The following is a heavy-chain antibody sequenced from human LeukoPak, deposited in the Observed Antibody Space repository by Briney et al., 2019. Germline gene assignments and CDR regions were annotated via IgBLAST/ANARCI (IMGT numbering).Heavy chain of an antibody. D-gene: IGHD3-22*01. V-gene: IGHV4-39*07. CDR2: IYYSGST. CDR3: ARNADDSSSYPYFDY. Sequence: PSETLSLTCTVSGGSISSSSYYWGWIRQPPGKGLEWIGSIYYSGSTYYNPSLKSRVTISVDTSKNQFSLKLSSVTAADTAVYYCARNADDSSSYPYFDYWGQGTLVTVSS. CDR1: GGSISSSSYY. J-gene: IGHJ4*02.